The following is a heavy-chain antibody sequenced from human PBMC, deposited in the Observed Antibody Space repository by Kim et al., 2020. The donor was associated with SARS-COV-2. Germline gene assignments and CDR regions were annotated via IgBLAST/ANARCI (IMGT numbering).Heavy chain of an antibody. CDR2: IYYSGST. Sequence: SETLSLTCAVSGGSISSSSYYWGWIRQPPGKGLEWIGSIYYSGSTYYNPSLKSRVTISVDTSKNQFSLKLSSVTAADTAVYYCARLGYYDSSGFLYYFDYWGQGTLVTVSS. J-gene: IGHJ4*02. CDR1: GGSISSSSYY. D-gene: IGHD3-22*01. V-gene: IGHV4-39*01. CDR3: ARLGYYDSSGFLYYFDY.